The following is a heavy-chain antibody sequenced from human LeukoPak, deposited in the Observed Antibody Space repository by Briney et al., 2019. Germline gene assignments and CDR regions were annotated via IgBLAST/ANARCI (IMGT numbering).Heavy chain of an antibody. CDR3: ARDPNTGGVTTDPAFDI. CDR1: GGSTSSHSFY. CDR2: IYYSGNT. D-gene: IGHD4-17*01. Sequence: SETLSLTCTVSGGSTSSHSFYWGWIRQPPGKGLEWIGSIYYSGNTYYNPSLESRVTISLDASKNQFSLRLTSVTAADTAMYFCARDPNTGGVTTDPAFDIWGQGTMVTVSS. J-gene: IGHJ3*02. V-gene: IGHV4-39*07.